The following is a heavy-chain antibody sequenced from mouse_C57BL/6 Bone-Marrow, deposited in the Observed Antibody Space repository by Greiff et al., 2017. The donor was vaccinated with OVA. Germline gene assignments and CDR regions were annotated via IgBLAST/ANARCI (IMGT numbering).Heavy chain of an antibody. CDR1: GYTFTDYE. CDR3: TRGYSNYNAMDY. D-gene: IGHD2-5*01. CDR2: IDPETGGT. V-gene: IGHV1-15*01. Sequence: VKLQESGAELVRPGASVTLSCKASGYTFTDYEMHWVKQTPVHGLEWIGAIDPETGGTAYNQKFKGKAILTAAKSSSTAYMELRSLTSEDSAVYYSTRGYSNYNAMDYWGQGTSVTVSS. J-gene: IGHJ4*01.